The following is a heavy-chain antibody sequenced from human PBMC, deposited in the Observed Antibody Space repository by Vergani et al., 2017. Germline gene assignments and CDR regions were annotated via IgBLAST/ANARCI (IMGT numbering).Heavy chain of an antibody. D-gene: IGHD2-21*02. J-gene: IGHJ4*02. Sequence: EVQLLESGGGLVQPGGSLRLSCAASGFTFSSYAMSWVRQAPGKGLEWVSAISGSGGSTYYADSVKGRFTISRDNSKNTLYLQMNSLRAEDTAVYYCAKDTLGGDPHWGVFDYWGQGTLVTVSS. CDR3: AKDTLGGDPHWGVFDY. V-gene: IGHV3-23*01. CDR1: GFTFSSYA. CDR2: ISGSGGST.